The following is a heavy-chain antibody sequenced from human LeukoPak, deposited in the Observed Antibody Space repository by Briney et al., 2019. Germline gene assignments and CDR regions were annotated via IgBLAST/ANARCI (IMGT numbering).Heavy chain of an antibody. CDR2: ISFDGVNT. CDR1: GFTFSSYA. J-gene: IGHJ6*03. V-gene: IGHV3-30*04. CDR3: ARAHLSSSSTDYMDV. Sequence: GGSLRLSCAASGFTFSSYAMHWVRQAPGKGLEWVAVISFDGVNTFYADSVKGRFTTSRDNSNNTVYLQMNNLRPEDTAVYYCARAHLSSSSTDYMDVWGKGTTVTVSS. D-gene: IGHD6-6*01.